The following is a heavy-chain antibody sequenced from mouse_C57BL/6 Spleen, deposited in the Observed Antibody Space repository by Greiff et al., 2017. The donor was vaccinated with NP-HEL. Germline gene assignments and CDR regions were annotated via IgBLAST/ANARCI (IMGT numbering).Heavy chain of an antibody. CDR2: IYPGSGST. D-gene: IGHD2-4*01. CDR1: GYTFTSYW. V-gene: IGHV1-55*01. Sequence: QVQLQQPGAELVKPGASVKMSCKASGYTFTSYWITWVKQRPGQGLEWIGDIYPGSGSTNYNEKFKSKATLTVDTSSSTAYMQLSSLTSEDSAVYYCAREGGYDYDEFAYWGQGTLVTVSA. CDR3: AREGGYDYDEFAY. J-gene: IGHJ3*01.